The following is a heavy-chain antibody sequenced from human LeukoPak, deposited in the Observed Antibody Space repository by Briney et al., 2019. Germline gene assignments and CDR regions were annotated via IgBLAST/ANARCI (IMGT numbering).Heavy chain of an antibody. J-gene: IGHJ4*02. CDR2: INPNSGGT. V-gene: IGHV1-2*02. D-gene: IGHD1-26*01. Sequence: GASVKVSFKTSGYTFTGYFMHWVRQAPGQGLEWMGWINPNSGGTNYAQKFQGRVTMTRDTSISTAYMELTRLTSGDTAVYYCAQRTDGGSYSEGWGQGTLVTVSS. CDR3: AQRTDGGSYSEG. CDR1: GYTFTGYF.